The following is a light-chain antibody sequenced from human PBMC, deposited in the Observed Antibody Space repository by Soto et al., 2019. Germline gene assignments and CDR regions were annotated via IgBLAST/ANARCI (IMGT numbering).Light chain of an antibody. V-gene: IGKV3-15*01. J-gene: IGKJ3*01. CDR2: GAS. CDR1: QSVSSN. Sequence: EIVMTQSPATLSVSPGERATLSCRASQSVSSNLAWYQQKPGQAPRLLIYGASTRATGIPARFSGSGSGTEFTLTISSLQSEDFAVYYCQQYNSRVTVGPGTKVDIK. CDR3: QQYNSRVT.